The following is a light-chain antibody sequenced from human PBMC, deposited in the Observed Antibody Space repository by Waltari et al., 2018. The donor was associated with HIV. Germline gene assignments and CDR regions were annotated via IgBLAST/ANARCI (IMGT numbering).Light chain of an antibody. CDR3: GTWDSSLSDWV. CDR2: NNN. CDR1: SSNIGNNY. Sequence: QSVLTQPPSVSAAPGQKVTISCSGSSSNIGNNYVSWYQQVPGTAPKLLIYNNNKRPSVIPDRFSGSKSGTSATLGITGLQTGDEADYYCGTWDSSLSDWVFGGGTKLTVL. V-gene: IGLV1-51*01. J-gene: IGLJ3*02.